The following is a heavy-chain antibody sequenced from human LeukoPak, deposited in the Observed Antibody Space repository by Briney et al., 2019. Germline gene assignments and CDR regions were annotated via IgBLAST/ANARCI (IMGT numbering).Heavy chain of an antibody. CDR3: ARSIAARLYWFDP. V-gene: IGHV3-64*01. Sequence: PGGSLRFSGAASGFTFSSFAMHWVRQAPGKGLEYVSAISSNGGSTYYANSVKGRFTISRDNSKNTLYLQMGSLRAEDMAVYYCARSIAARLYWFDPWGQGTLVTVSS. CDR2: ISSNGGST. D-gene: IGHD6-6*01. CDR1: GFTFSSFA. J-gene: IGHJ5*02.